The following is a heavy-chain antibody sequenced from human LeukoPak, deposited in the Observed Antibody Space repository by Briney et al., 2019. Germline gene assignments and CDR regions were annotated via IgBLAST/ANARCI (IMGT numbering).Heavy chain of an antibody. D-gene: IGHD3-22*01. CDR1: GGSISSYY. CDR2: IYYSGST. Sequence: SEPLSLTCTVSGGSISSYYWSWIRQPPGKGLEWIGYIYYSGSTNYNPSLKSRVTISVDTSKNQFSLKLSSVTAADTAVYYCAREWGGDYYDSSGYKTGYWYFDLWGRGTLVTVSS. J-gene: IGHJ2*01. CDR3: AREWGGDYYDSSGYKTGYWYFDL. V-gene: IGHV4-59*01.